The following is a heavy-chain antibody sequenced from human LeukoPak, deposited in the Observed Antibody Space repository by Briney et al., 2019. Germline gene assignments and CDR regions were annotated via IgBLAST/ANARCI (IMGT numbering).Heavy chain of an antibody. CDR2: INAGNGNT. D-gene: IGHD1-26*01. Sequence: ASVKVSCKASGYTFTSYAMHWVRQAPGQRLEWMGWINAGNGNTKYSQEFQGRVTITRDTSASTAYMELSSLSSEDMAVYYCARSEKRELANFDYWGQGTLVTVSS. V-gene: IGHV1-3*03. CDR3: ARSEKRELANFDY. J-gene: IGHJ4*02. CDR1: GYTFTSYA.